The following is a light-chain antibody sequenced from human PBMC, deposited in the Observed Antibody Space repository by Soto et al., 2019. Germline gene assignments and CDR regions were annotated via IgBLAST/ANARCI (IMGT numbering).Light chain of an antibody. CDR1: QSVSNRY. CDR3: HQYGSSPLT. CDR2: VAS. Sequence: EIVLTQSPGTLSLSPGERATLSCRASQSVSNRYLAWYQQKPGQPPRLLIYVASSSATGIPDRFSGSGSGTDFTLTISRLEPEDFAVYYCHQYGSSPLTFGPGTKVDIK. J-gene: IGKJ3*01. V-gene: IGKV3-20*01.